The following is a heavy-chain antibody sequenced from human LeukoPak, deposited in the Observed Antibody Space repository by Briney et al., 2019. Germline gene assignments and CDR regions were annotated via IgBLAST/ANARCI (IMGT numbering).Heavy chain of an antibody. V-gene: IGHV4-34*01. Sequence: SETLSLTCAVYGGSFSDYSWSWIRQPPGKGLEWIGQINHSGSTNYNPSLKSRVTISVDTSKNQFSLKLSSVTAADTAVYYCATFRGNRGGFDYWGQGTLVTVSS. CDR1: GGSFSDYS. J-gene: IGHJ4*02. D-gene: IGHD3-16*01. CDR3: ATFRGNRGGFDY. CDR2: INHSGST.